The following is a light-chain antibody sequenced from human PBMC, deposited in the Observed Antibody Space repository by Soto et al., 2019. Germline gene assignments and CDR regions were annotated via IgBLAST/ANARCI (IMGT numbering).Light chain of an antibody. V-gene: IGKV3-20*01. CDR3: HQYATSPFP. J-gene: IGKJ2*01. Sequence: IVLTQSPGTLSLSPGERATVSCRASETIGRAYFAWYQHRPGRTPRLVLSATSNRAAGIPDRFGGSGSGADFTLTISGVEPEDFAFYYCHQYATSPFPFGQGTKLEI. CDR2: ATS. CDR1: ETIGRAY.